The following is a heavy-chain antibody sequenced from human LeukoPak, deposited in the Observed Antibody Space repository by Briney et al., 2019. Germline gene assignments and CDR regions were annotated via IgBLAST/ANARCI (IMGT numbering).Heavy chain of an antibody. J-gene: IGHJ4*01. V-gene: IGHV4-59*01. CDR2: IYYTGSS. CDR3: ASRKLGNDY. Sequence: SETLSLTCTVSGGSISSYYWTWIRQSPGKGLEWIGYIYYTGSSSYNPSLRSRVTISADTSKNQFSLKLSSVTAADTAVYYCASRKLGNDYWGQGTLVTVSS. CDR1: GGSISSYY. D-gene: IGHD7-27*01.